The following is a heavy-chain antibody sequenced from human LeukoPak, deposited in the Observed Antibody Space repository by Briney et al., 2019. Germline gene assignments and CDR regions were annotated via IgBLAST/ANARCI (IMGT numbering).Heavy chain of an antibody. Sequence: PGGSLRLSCAVSGFTFSSYEMNWVRQAPGKGLEWVSYISSSGSTIYYADSVKGRFTISRDNAKNSLYLQMNSLRAEDTAVYYCARCIRVATILCPTPYWGQGTLVTVSS. CDR1: GFTFSSYE. CDR2: ISSSGSTI. V-gene: IGHV3-48*03. D-gene: IGHD5-12*01. J-gene: IGHJ4*02. CDR3: ARCIRVATILCPTPY.